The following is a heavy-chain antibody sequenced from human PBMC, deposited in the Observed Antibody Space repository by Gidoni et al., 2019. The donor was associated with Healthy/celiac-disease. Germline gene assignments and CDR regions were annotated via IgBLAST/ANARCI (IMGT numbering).Heavy chain of an antibody. CDR1: GGSISSSSYY. D-gene: IGHD3-3*01. V-gene: IGHV4-39*01. Sequence: KPSETLSLTCTVSGGSISSSSYYWGWIRQPPGKGLEWIGSIYYSGSTYYNPSLKSRVTISVDTSKNQFSLKLSSVTAADTAVYYCARSMTIFGNGFDPWAQGTLVTVSS. CDR2: IYYSGST. J-gene: IGHJ5*02. CDR3: ARSMTIFGNGFDP.